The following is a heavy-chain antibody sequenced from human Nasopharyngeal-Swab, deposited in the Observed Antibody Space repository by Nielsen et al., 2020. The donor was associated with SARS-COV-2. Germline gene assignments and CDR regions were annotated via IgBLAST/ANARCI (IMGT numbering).Heavy chain of an antibody. CDR2: INHSGST. V-gene: IGHV4-34*01. CDR3: ARGLSGVVPAPILGLGPYYYFYYMDV. D-gene: IGHD2-2*01. J-gene: IGHJ6*03. Sequence: SETLSLTCAVSGGSFSANYWGWIRQPPGKGLEWIGEINHSGSTNYNPSLKSRVTISVDTSKSQFSLKLTSVTAADTSVYYCARGLSGVVPAPILGLGPYYYFYYMDVWGKGTTVNRLL. CDR1: GGSFSANY.